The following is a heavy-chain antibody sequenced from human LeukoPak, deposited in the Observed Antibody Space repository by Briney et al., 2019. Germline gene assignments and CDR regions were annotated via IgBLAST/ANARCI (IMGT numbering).Heavy chain of an antibody. V-gene: IGHV3-9*01. J-gene: IGHJ4*02. CDR1: GFTFDDYA. CDR2: ISWNSGSI. D-gene: IGHD2-2*01. Sequence: PGRSLRLSCAASGFTFDDYAMHWVRQAPGKGLEWVSGISWNSGSIGYADSVKGRFTISRDNAKNSLYLQMNSLRAEDTALYYCAKDHCSSTSCYLGYYFDYWGQGTLVTVSS. CDR3: AKDHCSSTSCYLGYYFDY.